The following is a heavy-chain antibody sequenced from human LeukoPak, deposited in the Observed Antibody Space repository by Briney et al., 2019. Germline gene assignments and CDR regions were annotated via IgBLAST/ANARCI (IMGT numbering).Heavy chain of an antibody. CDR3: ARWFGEDY. CDR2: IYYSGST. D-gene: IGHD3-10*01. J-gene: IGHJ4*02. CDR1: GGSISSADYY. Sequence: NPSETLSLTCTVSGGSISSADYYWSWIRQPPGKGLEWIGYIYYSGSTNYNPSLKSRVTISVDTSKNQFSLKLSSVTAADTAVYYCARWFGEDYWGQGTLVTVSS. V-gene: IGHV4-61*08.